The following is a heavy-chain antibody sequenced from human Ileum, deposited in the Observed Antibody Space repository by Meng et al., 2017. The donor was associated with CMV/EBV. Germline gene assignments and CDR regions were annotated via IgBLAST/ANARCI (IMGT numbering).Heavy chain of an antibody. D-gene: IGHD3-10*01. CDR2: IDREANTI. CDR3: AKDFGGPSDS. Sequence: LSCATSRFTLSDYWTHWVRQAPGKGLVWVSRIDREANTIDYAGSVRGRFTVSRDYAKNTVYLQMNSLRAEDTAVYYCAKDFGGPSDSWGQGTLVTVSS. J-gene: IGHJ4*02. V-gene: IGHV3-74*01. CDR1: RFTLSDYW.